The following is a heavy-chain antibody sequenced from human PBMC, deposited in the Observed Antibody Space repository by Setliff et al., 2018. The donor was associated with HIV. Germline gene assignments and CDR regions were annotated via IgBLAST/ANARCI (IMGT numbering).Heavy chain of an antibody. Sequence: VASVKVSCKVSGDTFNNYGLNWVRQVPGQGLEWMGGIIPIFKSADYAQKFQGRVTITTDESTSTAYMDLSSLKSEDTAIYYCARTSGDAYNYEGAFDVWGQGTLVTVSS. J-gene: IGHJ3*01. CDR2: IIPIFKSA. CDR3: ARTSGDAYNYEGAFDV. CDR1: GDTFNNYG. V-gene: IGHV1-69*05. D-gene: IGHD5-12*01.